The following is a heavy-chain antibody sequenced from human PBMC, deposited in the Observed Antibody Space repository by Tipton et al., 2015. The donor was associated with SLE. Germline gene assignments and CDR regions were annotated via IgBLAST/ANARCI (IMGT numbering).Heavy chain of an antibody. V-gene: IGHV4-4*07. CDR3: ARDKEGYSSSWYYFDY. J-gene: IGHJ4*02. Sequence: TLSLTCTVSGGSISSYYWSWIRQPAGKGLEWIGRSYTSGSTNYNPSLKSRVTISVDTSKNQFSLKLSSVTAADTAVYYCARDKEGYSSSWYYFDYWGQGTLVTVSS. CDR2: SYTSGST. D-gene: IGHD6-13*01. CDR1: GGSISSYY.